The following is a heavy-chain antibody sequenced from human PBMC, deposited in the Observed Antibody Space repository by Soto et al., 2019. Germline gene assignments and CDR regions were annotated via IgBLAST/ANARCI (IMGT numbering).Heavy chain of an antibody. Sequence: QAPGQRLEWMGWINAGNGNTKYSQKFQGRVTITRDTSASTAYMELSSLRSEDTAVYYCARTSGYYFYDYWGQGTLVTVSS. CDR3: ARTSGYYFYDY. CDR2: INAGNGNT. D-gene: IGHD3-3*01. J-gene: IGHJ4*02. V-gene: IGHV1-3*01.